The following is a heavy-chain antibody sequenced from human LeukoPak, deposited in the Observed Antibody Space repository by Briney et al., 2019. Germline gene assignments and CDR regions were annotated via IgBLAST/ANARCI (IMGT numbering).Heavy chain of an antibody. D-gene: IGHD2-15*01. CDR3: ARDGGLRDIVAPVDP. V-gene: IGHV3-30*04. J-gene: IGHJ5*02. CDR2: ISYDGSNK. Sequence: GGSLRLSCAASGFTFSSYAMRWVRQAPGKGLEWVAVISYDGSNKYYADSVKGRFTISRDNSKNTLYLQMNSLRAEDTAVYYCARDGGLRDIVAPVDPWGQGTLATVSS. CDR1: GFTFSSYA.